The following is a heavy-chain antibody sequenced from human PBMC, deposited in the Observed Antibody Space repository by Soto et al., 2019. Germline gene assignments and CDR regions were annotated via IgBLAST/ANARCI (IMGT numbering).Heavy chain of an antibody. CDR1: GYTFTGYY. V-gene: IGHV1-2*04. J-gene: IGHJ6*02. CDR3: ARDLIAAAGTQDYYYYYGMDV. CDR2: INPNSGGT. D-gene: IGHD6-13*01. Sequence: ASVKVSCKASGYTFTGYYMHWVRQAPGQGLEWMGWINPNSGGTNYAQKFQGWVTMTRDTSISTAYMELSRLRSDDTAVYYCARDLIAAAGTQDYYYYYGMDVWGQGTTVTAP.